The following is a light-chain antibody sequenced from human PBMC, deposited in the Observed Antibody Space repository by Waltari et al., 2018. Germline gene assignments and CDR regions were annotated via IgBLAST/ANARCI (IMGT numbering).Light chain of an antibody. J-gene: IGKJ4*01. V-gene: IGKV3-11*01. CDR2: DAS. CDR3: QQRSSWPLT. CDR1: QSVSSY. Sequence: ETVLTQSPATLSLSPGESATLSCRASQSVSSYLAWYQQKPGQAPRLLIYDASNRATGIPARFSGSGSGTDFTLTISSLEPEDFAVYYCQQRSSWPLTFGGGTKVEIK.